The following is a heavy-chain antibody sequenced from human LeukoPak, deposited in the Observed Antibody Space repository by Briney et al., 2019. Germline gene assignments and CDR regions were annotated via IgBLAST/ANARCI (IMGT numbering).Heavy chain of an antibody. CDR1: EFTFSSYE. V-gene: IGHV3-48*03. CDR2: ISSSGITI. J-gene: IGHJ4*02. D-gene: IGHD5-24*01. Sequence: GGSLRLSRAASEFTFSSYEMNWVRQAPGKGLEWVSYISSSGITIYYADSVKGRFTISRDNAKNSLYLQMNSLGAEDTAVYYCATGDDYRTFDYWGQGTLVTVSS. CDR3: ATGDDYRTFDY.